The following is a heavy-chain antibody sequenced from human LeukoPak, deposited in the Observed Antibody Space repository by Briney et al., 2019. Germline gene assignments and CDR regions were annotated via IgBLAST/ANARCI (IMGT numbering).Heavy chain of an antibody. CDR3: ARARSRYYYYMDV. J-gene: IGHJ6*03. CDR1: GGSISSSSYY. CDR2: IYYSGST. V-gene: IGHV4-39*01. Sequence: SETLSLTCTVSGGSISSSSYYWGWIRQPPGKGLEWIGSIYYSGSTYYNPSLKSRVTISVDTSKNQFSLKLSSVTAADTAVYYCARARSRYYYYMDVWGKGTTVTVSS.